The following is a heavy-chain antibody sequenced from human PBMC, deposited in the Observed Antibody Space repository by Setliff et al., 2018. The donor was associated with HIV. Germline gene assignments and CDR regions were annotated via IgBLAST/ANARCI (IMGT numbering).Heavy chain of an antibody. CDR1: DDSISSTNYY. D-gene: IGHD1-20*01. V-gene: IGHV4-39*01. Sequence: SETLSLTCTVSDDSISSTNYYWGWIRQSPGKGLEWIGTIYYTGSSYSSPSLKGRVTISIDTSKNQFSLKLTSVTAADTAVYYCARHTGDITGTNHLFDYWGLGTLVTVSS. CDR3: ARHTGDITGTNHLFDY. J-gene: IGHJ4*02. CDR2: IYYTGSS.